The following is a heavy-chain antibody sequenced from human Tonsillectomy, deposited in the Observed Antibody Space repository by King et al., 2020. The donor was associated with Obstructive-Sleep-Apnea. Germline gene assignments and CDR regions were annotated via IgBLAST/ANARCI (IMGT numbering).Heavy chain of an antibody. CDR1: GYMFSNYG. D-gene: IGHD5-12*01. V-gene: IGHV1-18*01. CDR3: ARIRRGSGYYVFDY. Sequence: VQLVQSGGEVKKPGASVKVSCKASGYMFSNYGITWVRQAPGQGLEWMGWISAYIGNTNYAQKFQGRVSMTTDTSTSTAYMEVRSLRSDDAAVYYCARIRRGSGYYVFDYWGQGTLVTVSS. J-gene: IGHJ4*02. CDR2: ISAYIGNT.